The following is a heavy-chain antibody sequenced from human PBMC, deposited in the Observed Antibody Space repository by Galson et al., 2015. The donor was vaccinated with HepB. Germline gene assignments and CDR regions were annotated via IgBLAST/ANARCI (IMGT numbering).Heavy chain of an antibody. CDR1: GFTFSSYG. Sequence: SLRLSCAASGFTFSSYGMHWVRQAPGKGLEWVAVIWYDGSNKYYADSVKGRFTISRDNSKNTLYLQMNSLRAEDTAVYYCARDPKAYGHAYNWFDPWGQGTLVTVSS. V-gene: IGHV3-33*01. D-gene: IGHD4-17*01. J-gene: IGHJ5*02. CDR3: ARDPKAYGHAYNWFDP. CDR2: IWYDGSNK.